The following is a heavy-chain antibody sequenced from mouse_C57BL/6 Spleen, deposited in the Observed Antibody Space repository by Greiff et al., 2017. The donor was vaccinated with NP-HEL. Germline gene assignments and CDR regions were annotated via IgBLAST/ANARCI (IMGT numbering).Heavy chain of an antibody. CDR1: GYAFSSSW. CDR3: APGMDYDGGAWFAY. V-gene: IGHV1-82*01. D-gene: IGHD2-4*01. J-gene: IGHJ3*01. CDR2: IYPGDGDT. Sequence: QVQLQQSGPELVKPGASVKISCKASGYAFSSSWMNWVKQRPGKGLEWIGRIYPGDGDTNYNGKFKGKATLTADKSSSTAYMQLSSLTSEDSAVYFCAPGMDYDGGAWFAYWGQGTLVTVSA.